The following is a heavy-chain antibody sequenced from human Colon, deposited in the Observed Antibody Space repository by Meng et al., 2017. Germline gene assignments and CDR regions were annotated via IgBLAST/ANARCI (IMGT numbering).Heavy chain of an antibody. CDR2: ISAYNGNT. J-gene: IGHJ3*02. CDR1: GYTFTSYT. D-gene: IGHD2-15*01. V-gene: IGHV1-18*01. Sequence: ASVKVSCKASGYTFTSYTISWVRQAPGQGLEWMGWISAYNGNTNYAQKLQGRVTMTTDTSTSTAYMELRSLRSDDTAVYYCARGRQPASPTGYDAFDIWGQGTMVTVSS. CDR3: ARGRQPASPTGYDAFDI.